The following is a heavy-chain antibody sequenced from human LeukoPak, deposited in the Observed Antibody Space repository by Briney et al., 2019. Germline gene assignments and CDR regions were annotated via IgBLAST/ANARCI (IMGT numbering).Heavy chain of an antibody. V-gene: IGHV4-4*07. CDR2: IYSSGST. J-gene: IGHJ3*02. CDR3: ARRGDI. CDR1: GGSINTYY. Sequence: SETLSLTCTVSGGSINTYYWSWIRQPAGQGLEWIGRIYSSGSTNYNPSLKSRVTISADTSKNQFSLKLSSVTAADTAVYYCARRGDIWGQGTMVTVSS.